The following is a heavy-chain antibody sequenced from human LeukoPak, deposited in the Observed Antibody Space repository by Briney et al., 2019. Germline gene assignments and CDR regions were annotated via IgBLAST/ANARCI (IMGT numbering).Heavy chain of an antibody. Sequence: GGSLRLSCAASGFIFSNHYISWVRQAPGKGLEWVANIKQDGSDKYYVPSVKGRFTISRDNAKNSLYLQMHSLRAEDSAVYYCARENDGFDIWGQGTTVTVSS. V-gene: IGHV3-7*01. CDR3: ARENDGFDI. J-gene: IGHJ3*02. CDR2: IKQDGSDK. CDR1: GFIFSNHY.